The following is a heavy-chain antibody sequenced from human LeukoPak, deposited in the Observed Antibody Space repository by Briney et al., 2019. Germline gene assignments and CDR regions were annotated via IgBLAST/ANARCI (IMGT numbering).Heavy chain of an antibody. D-gene: IGHD3-10*01. CDR2: IHHSGGT. Sequence: SETLSLTCAVSGDSISSDIWWNWVRQPPGKGLEWIGEIHHSGGTNYNPSLKSRVTISLDKSKNQFSLELNSVTAADTALYYCSRGGDYRLNYWGQGTLVTVSS. V-gene: IGHV4-4*02. J-gene: IGHJ4*02. CDR1: GDSISSDIW. CDR3: SRGGDYRLNY.